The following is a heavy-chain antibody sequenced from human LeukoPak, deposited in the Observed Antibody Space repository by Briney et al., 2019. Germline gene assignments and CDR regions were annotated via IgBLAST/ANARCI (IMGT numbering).Heavy chain of an antibody. CDR3: ARLMTGTTAAFDI. CDR1: GGSISGYY. CDR2: VYTSGST. J-gene: IGHJ3*02. Sequence: SETLSLTRSVSGGSISGYYWTWIRQPAGKGLEWIGRVYTSGSTHYNPSLKTRLTMSVDTSKNQFSLKLSSVTAADTAVYYCARLMTGTTAAFDIWGQGTMVTVSS. D-gene: IGHD1-7*01. V-gene: IGHV4-4*07.